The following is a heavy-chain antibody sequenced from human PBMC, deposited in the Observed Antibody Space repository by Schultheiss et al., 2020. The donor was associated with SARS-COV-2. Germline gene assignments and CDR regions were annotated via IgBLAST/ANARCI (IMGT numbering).Heavy chain of an antibody. CDR1: GFTFSSYA. J-gene: IGHJ6*02. D-gene: IGHD5-12*01. Sequence: GGSLRLSCAASGFTFSSYAMHWVRQAPGKGLEWVAVISYDGSNKYYADSVKGRFTISRDNAKNSLYLQMNSLRAEDTAVYYCARDRVWWLRNYYGMDVWGQGTTVTVSS. V-gene: IGHV3-30*07. CDR3: ARDRVWWLRNYYGMDV. CDR2: ISYDGSNK.